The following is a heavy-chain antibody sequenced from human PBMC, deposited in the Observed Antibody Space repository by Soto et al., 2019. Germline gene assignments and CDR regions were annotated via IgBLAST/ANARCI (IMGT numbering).Heavy chain of an antibody. CDR2: IYYSGIT. Sequence: SETLCVTCSVAGGSISSYDGSWIRQPPGKGLEWIGYIYYSGITNYNPSLKSRVTISVDTSKNQFSLKLSSVTAADTAVYYCARYKSNYYYGMDVWGQGTTVTVSS. CDR1: GGSISSYD. J-gene: IGHJ6*02. CDR3: ARYKSNYYYGMDV. D-gene: IGHD1-20*01. V-gene: IGHV4-59*01.